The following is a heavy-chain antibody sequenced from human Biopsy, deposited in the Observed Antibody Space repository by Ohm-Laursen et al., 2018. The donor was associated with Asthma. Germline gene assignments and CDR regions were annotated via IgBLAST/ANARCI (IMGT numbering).Heavy chain of an antibody. CDR3: ARERAGYYGSGSYLDY. D-gene: IGHD3-10*01. V-gene: IGHV4-61*01. J-gene: IGHJ4*02. CDR1: GGSVSSGSYY. CDR2: IYYSGST. Sequence: SETLSLTCTVSGGSVSSGSYYWSWIRQPPGKGLEWIGYIYYSGSTNYNPSLKSRVTISVDTSKNQFSLKLSSVTAADTAVYYCARERAGYYGSGSYLDYWGQGTLVTVSS.